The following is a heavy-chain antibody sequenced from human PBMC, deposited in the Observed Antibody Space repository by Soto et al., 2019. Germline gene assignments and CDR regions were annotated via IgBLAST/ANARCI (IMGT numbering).Heavy chain of an antibody. CDR1: GGSISSSNW. V-gene: IGHV4-4*02. J-gene: IGHJ2*01. CDR2: IYHSGNT. D-gene: IGHD6-13*01. CDR3: ARKTPGIFWYLDL. Sequence: PSETLSLTCAVSGGSISSSNWWSWLRQPPGKGLEWIGYIYHSGNTYYNPSLRSRVTISVDTSKNLFSLRLRSVTSADTAVYYCARKTPGIFWYLDLWGLGTLVTVSS.